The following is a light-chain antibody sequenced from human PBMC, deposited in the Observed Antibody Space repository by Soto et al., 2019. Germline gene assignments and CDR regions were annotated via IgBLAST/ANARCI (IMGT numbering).Light chain of an antibody. CDR3: SSYAGSNNPLYV. V-gene: IGLV2-8*01. Sequence: QLVLTQPPSASGSPGQSVTISCTGTSSDVGGYNYVSWYQQHPGKAPKLMIYEVSKRPSGVPDRFSGSKSGNTASLTVSGLQAEDEADYYCSSYAGSNNPLYVFGTGTKLTVL. CDR1: SSDVGGYNY. CDR2: EVS. J-gene: IGLJ1*01.